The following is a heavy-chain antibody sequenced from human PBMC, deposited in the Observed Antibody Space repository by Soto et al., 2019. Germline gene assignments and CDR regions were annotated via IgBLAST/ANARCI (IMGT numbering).Heavy chain of an antibody. CDR1: GYTLTNYG. V-gene: IGHV1-18*01. Sequence: QVQLLQSGAEVRKPGASVKVSCKASGYTLTNYGITWVRQAPGQGLEWMGCTSAYNSNTNYAQRFQGRVTMTTDTSTSKAYMELRSLTSDETAVYYRAGGGGGYNNQWNDPWGQGTLVTVSS. CDR2: TSAYNSNT. CDR3: AGGGGGYNNQWNDP. D-gene: IGHD5-12*01. J-gene: IGHJ5*02.